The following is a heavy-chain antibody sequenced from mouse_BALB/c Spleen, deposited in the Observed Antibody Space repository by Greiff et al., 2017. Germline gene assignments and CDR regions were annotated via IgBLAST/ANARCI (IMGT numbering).Heavy chain of an antibody. CDR1: GFSLTGYG. CDR3: ARGGGLLSYFDY. D-gene: IGHD1-1*02. Sequence: QVQLQQSGPGLVAPSQSLSITCTVSGFSLTGYGVNWVRQPPGKGLEWLGMIWGDGSTDYNSALKSRLSISKDNSKSQVFLKMNSLQTDDTARYYCARGGGLLSYFDYWGQGTTLTVSS. CDR2: IWGDGST. J-gene: IGHJ2*01. V-gene: IGHV2-6-7*01.